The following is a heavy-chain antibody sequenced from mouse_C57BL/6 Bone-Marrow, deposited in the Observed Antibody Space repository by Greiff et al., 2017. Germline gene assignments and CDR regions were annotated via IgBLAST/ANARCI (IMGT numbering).Heavy chain of an antibody. CDR1: GYTFTDYY. V-gene: IGHV1-26*01. CDR2: INPNNGGT. CDR3: AREGYYGSSYWYFDV. D-gene: IGHD1-1*01. Sequence: EVQRVESGPELVKPGASVKISCKASGYTFTDYYMNWVKQSHGKSLEWIGDINPNNGGTSYNQKFKGKATLTVDKSSSTAYMELRSLTSEDSAVYYCAREGYYGSSYWYFDVWGTGTTVTVSS. J-gene: IGHJ1*03.